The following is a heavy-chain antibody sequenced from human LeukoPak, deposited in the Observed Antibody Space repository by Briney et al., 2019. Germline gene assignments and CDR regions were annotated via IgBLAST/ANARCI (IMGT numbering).Heavy chain of an antibody. CDR3: ARGYGSGSYPPAYYGMDV. V-gene: IGHV4-59*01. CDR1: GGSISSYY. J-gene: IGHJ6*04. CDR2: IYYSGST. Sequence: SETLSLTCTVSGGSISSYYWSWIRQPPGKGLEWIGYIYYSGSTNYNPSLKSRVTISVDTSKNQFSLKLSSVTAADTAVYYCARGYGSGSYPPAYYGMDVWGKGTRSPSPQ. D-gene: IGHD3-10*01.